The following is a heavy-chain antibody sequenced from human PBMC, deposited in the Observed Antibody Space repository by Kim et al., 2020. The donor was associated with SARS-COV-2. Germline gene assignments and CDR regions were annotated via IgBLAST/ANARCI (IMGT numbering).Heavy chain of an antibody. CDR1: GGSFSGYY. CDR2: INHSGST. CDR3: ARGISGGVVTRYYFYY. J-gene: IGHJ4*01. V-gene: IGHV4-34*01. Sequence: SETLSLTCAVYGGSFSGYYWSWIRQPPGKGLEWIGEINHSGSTNYNPSLKSRVTISVDTSKNQFSLKLSSVTAADTAVYYCARGISGGVVTRYYFYYLG. D-gene: IGHD3-10*01.